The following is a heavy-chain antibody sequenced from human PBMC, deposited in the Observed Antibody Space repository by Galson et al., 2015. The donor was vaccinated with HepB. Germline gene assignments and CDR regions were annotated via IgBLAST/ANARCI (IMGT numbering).Heavy chain of an antibody. V-gene: IGHV1-2*06. CDR1: GYTFTGYQ. CDR3: AGDGPAPYGGTQYYFDY. J-gene: IGHJ4*02. D-gene: IGHD3-16*01. Sequence: SVKVSCKASGYTFTGYQMHWVRQAPGQGLEWMGRIIPNSGATNSAHKFQGRVTMTRDTSISTAYMELSSLRSDDTAVYYCAGDGPAPYGGTQYYFDYWGQGTLVTVSS. CDR2: IIPNSGAT.